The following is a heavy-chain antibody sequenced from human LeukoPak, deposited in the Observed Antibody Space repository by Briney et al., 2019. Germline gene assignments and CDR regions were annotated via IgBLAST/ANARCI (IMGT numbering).Heavy chain of an antibody. CDR1: GASITSGGYY. CDR2: IYYSGST. V-gene: IGHV4-31*03. Sequence: PSETLSLTCTVSGASITSGGYYWSWIRQHPGKGLEWIGYIYYSGSTYYNPSLKSRVTISVDTSKNQFSLKLSSVTAADTAVYYCARGRTFGGPWGQGTLVTVSS. J-gene: IGHJ5*02. D-gene: IGHD3-16*01. CDR3: ARGRTFGGP.